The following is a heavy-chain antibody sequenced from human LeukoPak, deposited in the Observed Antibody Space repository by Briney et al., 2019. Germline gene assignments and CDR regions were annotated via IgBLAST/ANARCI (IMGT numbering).Heavy chain of an antibody. CDR3: AREGDYGDYSKSFYYMDV. CDR2: IHTSENT. V-gene: IGHV4-4*07. Sequence: SETLSLTCTVSGGYIRSYYWSWIRQAAGKGLEWIGRIHTSENTDYNPSLKSRVTMSVDMSTSQFSLRLTSVTAADTAVYYCAREGDYGDYSKSFYYMDVWGKGTTVTVSS. D-gene: IGHD4-17*01. CDR1: GGYIRSYY. J-gene: IGHJ6*03.